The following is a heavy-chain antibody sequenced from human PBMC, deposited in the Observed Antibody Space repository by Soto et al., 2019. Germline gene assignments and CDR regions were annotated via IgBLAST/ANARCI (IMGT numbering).Heavy chain of an antibody. CDR1: GGTFSSYA. Sequence: QVQLVQSGAEVKKPGSSVKVSCKASGGTFSSYAIDWVRQAPGQGLEWMGGIIPIFGTAYYAQKFQGRVTITAAESTSTAYMELSSRRSEDTAVYYCARGQTGGGWGYYFDYWGQGTLVTVSS. CDR3: ARGQTGGGWGYYFDY. J-gene: IGHJ4*02. V-gene: IGHV1-69*12. D-gene: IGHD3-16*01. CDR2: IIPIFGTA.